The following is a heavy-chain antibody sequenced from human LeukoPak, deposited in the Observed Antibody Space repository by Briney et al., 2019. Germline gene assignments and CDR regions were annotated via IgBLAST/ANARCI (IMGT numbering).Heavy chain of an antibody. J-gene: IGHJ4*02. Sequence: GGSLRLSCAASGFTFSSFAMSWVRQAPGKGLEWVSAVRDSGRSTYYADSVKGRFTISSDNSKNTLYLQLNSLRAEDTAVYYCAKGLCSGGSCYPYYFDYWGQGTLVTVSS. V-gene: IGHV3-23*01. CDR1: GFTFSSFA. CDR2: VRDSGRST. CDR3: AKGLCSGGSCYPYYFDY. D-gene: IGHD2-15*01.